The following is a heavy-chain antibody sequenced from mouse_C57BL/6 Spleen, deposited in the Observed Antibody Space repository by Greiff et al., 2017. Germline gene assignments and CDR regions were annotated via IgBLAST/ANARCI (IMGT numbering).Heavy chain of an antibody. Sequence: VQLKESGAELVRPGASVKLSCTASGFNFKDDYMHWVKQRPEQGLEWIGWIDPENGDTEYASKFQGKATITADTSSNTAYLQLSSLTSEDTAVYCCTHYDYGVGWYFDVWGTGTTVTVSS. CDR3: THYDYGVGWYFDV. D-gene: IGHD2-4*01. CDR1: GFNFKDDY. J-gene: IGHJ1*03. CDR2: IDPENGDT. V-gene: IGHV14-4*01.